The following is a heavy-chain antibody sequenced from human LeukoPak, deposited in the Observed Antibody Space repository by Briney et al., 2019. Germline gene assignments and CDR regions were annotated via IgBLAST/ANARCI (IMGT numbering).Heavy chain of an antibody. D-gene: IGHD5-18*01. CDR2: ISYDGSNK. CDR1: GFTFSSYG. J-gene: IGHJ6*02. V-gene: IGHV3-30*18. Sequence: GGSLTLSCAASGFTFSSYGMHWVRRAPGTGQELVAVISYDGSNKYYADSVKGRFTVSRDNSKNTLYLQMNSLRAEDTAVYYCAKDHRHSYGSWMHYYYYGMDVWGQGTTVTVSS. CDR3: AKDHRHSYGSWMHYYYYGMDV.